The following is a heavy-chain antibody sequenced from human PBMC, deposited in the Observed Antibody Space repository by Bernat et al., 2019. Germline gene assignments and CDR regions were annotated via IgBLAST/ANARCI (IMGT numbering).Heavy chain of an antibody. Sequence: QVQLVESGGGVVQPGRSLRLSCATSGFTSSGYGMHWVRQAPGKGLEWVAVIGYDGNDKNYADSVKGRFTISKDNSKNTLYLQMNSLRAEDTALYYCARGGNNWKYRSYFDYWGQGTLVTVSS. CDR1: GFTSSGYG. CDR2: IGYDGNDK. J-gene: IGHJ4*02. D-gene: IGHD1-7*01. CDR3: ARGGNNWKYRSYFDY. V-gene: IGHV3-33*01.